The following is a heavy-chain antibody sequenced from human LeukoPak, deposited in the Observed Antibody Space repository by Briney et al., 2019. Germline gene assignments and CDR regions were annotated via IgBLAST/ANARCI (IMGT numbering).Heavy chain of an antibody. CDR3: ARGSRGYCSSTSCYTLLDY. J-gene: IGHJ4*02. V-gene: IGHV1-18*01. Sequence: ASVKVSCKASGYTFTSYGISWVRQAPGQGLEWMGWISAYNGNTNYAQKPQGRVTMTTDTSTSTAYMELRSLRSDDTAVYCCARGSRGYCSSTSCYTLLDYWGQGTLVTVSS. CDR1: GYTFTSYG. D-gene: IGHD2-2*02. CDR2: ISAYNGNT.